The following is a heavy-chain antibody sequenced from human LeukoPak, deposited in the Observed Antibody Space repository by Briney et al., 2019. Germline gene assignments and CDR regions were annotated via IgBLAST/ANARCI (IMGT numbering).Heavy chain of an antibody. CDR1: GFTFSSYG. V-gene: IGHV3-30*18. CDR2: ISYDGSNK. Sequence: GSLRLSCAASGFTFSSYGMHWVRQAPGKGLEWVAVISYDGSNKYYADSVKGRFTISRDNSKNTLYLQMNSLRGEDTAVYYCAKVRRRNYDSSGLDYWGQGTLVTVSS. D-gene: IGHD3-22*01. CDR3: AKVRRRNYDSSGLDY. J-gene: IGHJ4*02.